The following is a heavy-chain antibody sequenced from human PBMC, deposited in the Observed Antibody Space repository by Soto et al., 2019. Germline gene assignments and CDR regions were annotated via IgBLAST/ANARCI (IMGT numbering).Heavy chain of an antibody. J-gene: IGHJ4*02. CDR3: ASESSRGPVAGGDFDY. CDR2: IWYDGSNK. V-gene: IGHV3-33*01. Sequence: PGGSLRLSCAASGFTFSSYGMHWVRQAPGKGLEWVAVIWYDGSNKYYADSVKGRFTISRDNSKNTLYLQMNSLRAEDTAVYYCASESSRGPVAGGDFDYWGQGTLVTVSS. D-gene: IGHD6-19*01. CDR1: GFTFSSYG.